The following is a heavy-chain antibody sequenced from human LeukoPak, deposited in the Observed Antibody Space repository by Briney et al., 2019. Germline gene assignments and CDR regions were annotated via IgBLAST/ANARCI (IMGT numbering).Heavy chain of an antibody. Sequence: ASAKVSCKASGYTFTSYDINWVRQATGQGLEWMGWMNPNSGNTGYAQKFQGRVTMTRNTSISTAYMELSSLRSEDTAVYYCARVGPVPYYYGMDVWGQGTTVTVSS. CDR2: MNPNSGNT. CDR3: ARVGPVPYYYGMDV. D-gene: IGHD1-14*01. V-gene: IGHV1-8*01. CDR1: GYTFTSYD. J-gene: IGHJ6*02.